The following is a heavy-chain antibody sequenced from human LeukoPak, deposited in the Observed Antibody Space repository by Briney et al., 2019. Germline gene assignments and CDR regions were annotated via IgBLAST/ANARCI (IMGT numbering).Heavy chain of an antibody. D-gene: IGHD5-24*01. CDR2: IYPGDSDT. V-gene: IGHV5-51*01. CDR1: GYSFTNYW. CDR3: PRPAQMVSEDVAY. Sequence: GESLKISCNGSGYSFTNYWIDWVRQMPGKGLEWMGIIYPGDSDTRYSPSFQGQVTISADKSISTAYLQWSSLKASDTAMYYCPRPAQMVSEDVAYWGQGTLVTVSS. J-gene: IGHJ4*02.